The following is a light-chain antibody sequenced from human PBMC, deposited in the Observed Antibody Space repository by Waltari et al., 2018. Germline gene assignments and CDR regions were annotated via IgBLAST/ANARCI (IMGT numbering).Light chain of an antibody. Sequence: HSVLTQPPSTSGTPGQCVPLSWSGSTSNIGSNIVHWYRQIPGTAPKLLIYTKKQRPSGVPDRFSGSKSGTSASLAISGLQSEDEADYYCAAWDDSLIWVFGGGTKLTIL. CDR3: AAWDDSLIWV. CDR2: TKK. V-gene: IGLV1-44*01. CDR1: TSNIGSNI. J-gene: IGLJ3*02.